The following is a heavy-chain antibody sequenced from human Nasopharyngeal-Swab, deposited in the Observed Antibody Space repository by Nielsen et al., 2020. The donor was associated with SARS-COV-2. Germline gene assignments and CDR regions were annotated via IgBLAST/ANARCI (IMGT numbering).Heavy chain of an antibody. J-gene: IGHJ4*02. V-gene: IGHV3-7*01. D-gene: IGHD2-2*01. CDR3: ARYCSTTSCPRGFDY. CDR2: IKQSGSGQ. Sequence: GESLKIPCAAPGFTFSSYWMSWVRQAPGKGLEWVAHIKQSGSGQYYVDSVKGRFTISRDNAKNSLSLQMNSLRAEDTAVYYCARYCSTTSCPRGFDYWGQGTLVTVSS. CDR1: GFTFSSYW.